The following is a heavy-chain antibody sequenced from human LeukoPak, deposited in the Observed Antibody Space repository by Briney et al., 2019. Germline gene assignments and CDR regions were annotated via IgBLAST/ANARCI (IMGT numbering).Heavy chain of an antibody. V-gene: IGHV4-34*01. Sequence: PETLSLTCAVYGGSLSGYYWTWIRQPPGKGLEWIGEINLSGRTNYNPSLKSRVTMSVDTSKNQFSLKLNSVTAADTALYYCARGGIAARLADWGQGTLVTVSS. J-gene: IGHJ4*02. CDR2: INLSGRT. CDR1: GGSLSGYY. D-gene: IGHD6-6*01. CDR3: ARGGIAARLAD.